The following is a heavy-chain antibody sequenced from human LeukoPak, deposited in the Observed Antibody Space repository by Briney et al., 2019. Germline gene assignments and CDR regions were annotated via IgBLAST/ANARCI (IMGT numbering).Heavy chain of an antibody. D-gene: IGHD6-13*01. CDR3: ARDVTAAGPNWFDP. Sequence: GGSLRLSCAASGFTFSDYYMNWIRQAPGKGLEWVSYISSSGSSIYYADSVRGRFTISRDNAKNSLYLQMNSLRAEDTAVYYCARDVTAAGPNWFDPWGQGTLVTVSS. CDR2: ISSSGSSI. V-gene: IGHV3-11*01. J-gene: IGHJ5*02. CDR1: GFTFSDYY.